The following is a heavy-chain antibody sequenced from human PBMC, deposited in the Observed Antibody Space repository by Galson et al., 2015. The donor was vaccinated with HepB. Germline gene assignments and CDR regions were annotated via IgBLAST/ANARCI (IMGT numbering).Heavy chain of an antibody. CDR1: GFSFSSHW. D-gene: IGHD5-12*01. CDR2: IYDDGSRT. Sequence: SLRLSCAASGFSFSSHWMHWVRQAPGKGLVWVSRIYDDGSRTFYADSVEGRFTTSRDNAKNTMYLQMNSLTVEDTAVYYCARGDRRGYFLDNWGQGALVTVSS. CDR3: ARGDRRGYFLDN. V-gene: IGHV3-74*01. J-gene: IGHJ4*02.